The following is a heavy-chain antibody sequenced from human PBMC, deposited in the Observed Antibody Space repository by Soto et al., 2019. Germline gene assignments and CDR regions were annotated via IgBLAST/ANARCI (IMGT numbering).Heavy chain of an antibody. CDR3: ARDLKEYCSDGKCNWFDP. J-gene: IGHJ5*02. D-gene: IGHD2-15*01. V-gene: IGHV4-59*01. CDR1: GGSISSYY. CDR2: IYYSGST. Sequence: SETLSLPCTVSGGSISSYYWSWIRQHPGKGLEWIGYIYYSGSTDYNPSLKSRVTISFDASKNQISLQVRSATAADAAVYYCARDLKEYCSDGKCNWFDPWGQGTLVTVSS.